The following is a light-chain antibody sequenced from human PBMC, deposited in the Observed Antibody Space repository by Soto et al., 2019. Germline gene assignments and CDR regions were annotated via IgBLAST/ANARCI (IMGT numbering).Light chain of an antibody. V-gene: IGLV2-23*01. Sequence: QSVLTQPASVSGSPGQSITISCPGTSSDFGSYNLVSWYQQHPGKAPKLVIYEGSKRPSGVSNRFSGSKSGNTASLTISGLQAEDEADYYCCSYAGSSTFYVFGTGTKVTVL. CDR3: CSYAGSSTFYV. J-gene: IGLJ1*01. CDR1: SSDFGSYNL. CDR2: EGS.